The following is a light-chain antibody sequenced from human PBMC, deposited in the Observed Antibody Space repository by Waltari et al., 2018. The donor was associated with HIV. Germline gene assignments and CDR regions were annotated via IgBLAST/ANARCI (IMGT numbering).Light chain of an antibody. CDR1: QIIGNAY. CDR2: GAS. J-gene: IGKJ2*01. CDR3: QHCGDASNT. Sequence: EIVLTQSPGTLSLSPGERATLSCRASQIIGNAYLAWYKQKPGPAPRLLISGASSRANGVPDRFSGSGSETDFTLTISRLEPEDFAVYYCQHCGDASNTFGQGTKLEV. V-gene: IGKV3-20*01.